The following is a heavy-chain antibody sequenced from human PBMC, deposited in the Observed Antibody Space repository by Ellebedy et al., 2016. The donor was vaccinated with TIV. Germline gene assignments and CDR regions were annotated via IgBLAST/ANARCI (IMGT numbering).Heavy chain of an antibody. CDR1: GFTFSSCA. V-gene: IGHV3-23*01. CDR2: ISGSGTGT. D-gene: IGHD3-3*01. Sequence: GESLKISCAASGFTFSSCAMSWVRQAPGKGLEWVSAISGSGTGTYYADSVKGRFTISRDNSKNTLYLQLNSLRAEDTAVYYCTKNPATINEFWSAYFPGRDYWGQGTLVTVSS. J-gene: IGHJ4*02. CDR3: TKNPATINEFWSAYFPGRDY.